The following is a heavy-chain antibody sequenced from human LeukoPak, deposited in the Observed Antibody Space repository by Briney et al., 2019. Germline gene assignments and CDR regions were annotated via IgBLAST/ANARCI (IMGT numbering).Heavy chain of an antibody. D-gene: IGHD3-9*01. CDR3: ARETMLTGYSLGVDY. V-gene: IGHV4-61*02. Sequence: SETLSLTCTVSGGSISSGSYYWSWIRQPAGKGLEWIGRIYTSGSTNYNPSLKSRVIISVDTSKNQFSLKLSSVTAADTAVYYCARETMLTGYSLGVDYWGQGTLVTVSS. CDR1: GGSISSGSYY. CDR2: IYTSGST. J-gene: IGHJ4*02.